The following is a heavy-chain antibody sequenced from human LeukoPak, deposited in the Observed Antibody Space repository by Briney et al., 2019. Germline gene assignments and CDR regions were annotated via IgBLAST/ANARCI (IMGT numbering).Heavy chain of an antibody. V-gene: IGHV3-21*01. CDR2: ISSSSSYI. D-gene: IGHD2-21*01. Sequence: AGGSLRLSCAASGFTFSSYSMNWVRQAPGKGLEWVSSISSSSSYIYYADSVEGRFTISRDNAKNSLYLQMNSLRAEDTAVYYCARDLVGMDYYYYYGMDVWGQGTTVTVSS. CDR1: GFTFSSYS. CDR3: ARDLVGMDYYYYYGMDV. J-gene: IGHJ6*02.